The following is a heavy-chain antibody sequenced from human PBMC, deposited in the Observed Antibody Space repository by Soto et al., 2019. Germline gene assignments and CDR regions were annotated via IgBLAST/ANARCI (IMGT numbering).Heavy chain of an antibody. V-gene: IGHV3-23*01. D-gene: IGHD1-26*01. CDR3: TTHEEGAPWAGGFDS. CDR1: GFRFRTRA. Sequence: GFLRLSCAASGFRFRTRAMSWVRQAPGKGLEWVASIRPCGDSPNYAVSMTGRFAVSRDNSNVTLYLQMDSLRVEDTAIYYCTTHEEGAPWAGGFDSWGQGTLVTVSS. CDR2: IRPCGDSP. J-gene: IGHJ5*01.